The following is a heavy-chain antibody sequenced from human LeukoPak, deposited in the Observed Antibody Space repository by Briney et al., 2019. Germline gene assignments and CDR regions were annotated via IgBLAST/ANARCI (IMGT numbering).Heavy chain of an antibody. D-gene: IGHD6-19*01. J-gene: IGHJ4*02. V-gene: IGHV3-11*05. CDR1: GLTFSDYY. Sequence: GGSLRLSCAASGLTFSDYYMSWIRQAPGKGLEWVSYISSSSSYTNYADSVKGRFTISRDNAKNSLYLQMNSLRAEDTAVYYCARVTAGSDYWGQGTLVTVSS. CDR2: ISSSSSYT. CDR3: ARVTAGSDY.